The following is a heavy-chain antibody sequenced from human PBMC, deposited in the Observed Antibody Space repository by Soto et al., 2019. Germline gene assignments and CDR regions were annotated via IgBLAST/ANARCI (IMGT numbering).Heavy chain of an antibody. Sequence: SETLSLTCTASGGSISHYYWSWIRQSPGKGLEWIGYAYHSGSPDYNPSLKSRVTMSVDTSKNQVSLKLNSVTTADTAVYYCARDRSTYGGGGTGEVKENWFDPWGPGTLVTVSS. CDR2: AYHSGSP. D-gene: IGHD2-8*01. CDR3: ARDRSTYGGGGTGEVKENWFDP. CDR1: GGSISHYY. V-gene: IGHV4-59*01. J-gene: IGHJ5*02.